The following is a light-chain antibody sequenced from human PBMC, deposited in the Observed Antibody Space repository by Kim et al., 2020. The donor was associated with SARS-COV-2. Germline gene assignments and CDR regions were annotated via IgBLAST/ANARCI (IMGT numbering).Light chain of an antibody. Sequence: EIVMTQSPATLSVSPGETATLSCRASQSISSNLAWYQHKPGQAPRLLIHGASTRATDIPARFSGSGSGTEFTLTMSSLQSEDFAIYYCKQYNNWPLTFGGGTKVEIK. CDR2: GAS. CDR3: KQYNNWPLT. V-gene: IGKV3-15*01. J-gene: IGKJ4*01. CDR1: QSISSN.